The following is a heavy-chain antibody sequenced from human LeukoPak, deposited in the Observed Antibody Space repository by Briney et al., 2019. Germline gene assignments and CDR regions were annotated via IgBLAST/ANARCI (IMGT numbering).Heavy chain of an antibody. D-gene: IGHD6-19*01. CDR2: AYYSGSD. CDR3: ATLNIESSSGWFFRS. J-gene: IGHJ5*02. Sequence: SETLSLTCHVSRGYITAYSWSWIRQPPGKRLEWIGYAYYSGSDEYNPSLRSRVTMSADASRNQFPLTLNSVTAADTAIYYCATLNIESSSGWFFRSWGQGTLVSVSS. V-gene: IGHV4-59*01. CDR1: RGYITAYS.